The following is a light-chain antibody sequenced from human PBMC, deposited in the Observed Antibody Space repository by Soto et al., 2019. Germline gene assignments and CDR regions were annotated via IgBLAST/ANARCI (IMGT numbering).Light chain of an antibody. CDR1: QSISMS. CDR2: KGS. V-gene: IGKV1-5*03. CDR3: QQYRYFPWT. Sequence: DIQMTQSPFTLSASVGDRVTITCRASQSISMSLAWHQQKPGKAPKPLLYKGSSLESGAPSRFSGSGSGTDFTLTISSLEPDDFAAYYCQQYRYFPWTFGPGTKVEIK. J-gene: IGKJ1*01.